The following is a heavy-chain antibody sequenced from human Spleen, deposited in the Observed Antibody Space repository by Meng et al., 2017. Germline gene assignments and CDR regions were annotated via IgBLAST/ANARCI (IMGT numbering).Heavy chain of an antibody. CDR2: IDYSRRT. V-gene: IGHV4-61*01. D-gene: IGHD1-26*01. CDR1: GASVSSGTYY. CDR3: AGGPWEFDY. Sequence: QVQLQESGPGLVRPSETLSLTCNVSGASVSSGTYYWTWIRQPPGKGLEWVGFIDYSRRTNYYPSLKSRVTISVDTSKNQFSLKLTSVTAADTAVYYCAGGPWEFDYWGQGTLVTVSS. J-gene: IGHJ4*02.